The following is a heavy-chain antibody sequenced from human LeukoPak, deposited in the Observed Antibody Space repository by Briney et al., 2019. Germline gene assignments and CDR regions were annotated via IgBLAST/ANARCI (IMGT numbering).Heavy chain of an antibody. CDR2: TRNKANSYTT. V-gene: IGHV3-72*01. J-gene: IGHJ6*03. CDR3: ARASYVWGSYRHDYYYYMDV. Sequence: GGSLRLSCAASGFTFSDHYMDWVRQAPGKGLEWVGRTRNKANSYTTEYAASVKGRFTISRDDSKNSLYLQMNSLKTEDTAVYYCARASYVWGSYRHDYYYYMDVWGKGTTVTVSS. CDR1: GFTFSDHY. D-gene: IGHD3-16*02.